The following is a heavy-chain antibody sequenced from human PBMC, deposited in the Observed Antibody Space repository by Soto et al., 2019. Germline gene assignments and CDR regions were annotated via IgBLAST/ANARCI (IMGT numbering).Heavy chain of an antibody. V-gene: IGHV3-13*01. CDR2: IGTAGDT. D-gene: IGHD1-26*01. Sequence: EVQLVESGGGLVQPGGSLRLSCAASGFTFSSYDMHWVRQATGKGLEWVSAIGTAGDTYYPGSVKGRFTISRENAKNSLYLQMISLRAGDPTAQYCARTLVGATTSFHYWGQGTLVTVSS. CDR1: GFTFSSYD. J-gene: IGHJ4*02. CDR3: ARTLVGATTSFHY.